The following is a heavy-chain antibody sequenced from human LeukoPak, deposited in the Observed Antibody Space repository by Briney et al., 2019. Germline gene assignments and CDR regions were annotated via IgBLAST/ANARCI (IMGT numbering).Heavy chain of an antibody. J-gene: IGHJ6*02. V-gene: IGHV3-30*18. CDR3: AKDVTVCRSTSCSPRVYYGMDV. Sequence: GRSLRLSCAASGFTFNYYGMHWVRQAPGKGLEWVAVISYDGYNKDYAESVKGRFTISRDNSKITLYLQMDSLTAEDTAVYYCAKDVTVCRSTSCSPRVYYGMDVWGQGTTVTVSS. CDR1: GFTFNYYG. CDR2: ISYDGYNK. D-gene: IGHD2-2*01.